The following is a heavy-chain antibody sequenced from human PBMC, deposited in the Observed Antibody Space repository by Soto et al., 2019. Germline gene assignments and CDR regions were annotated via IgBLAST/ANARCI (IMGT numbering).Heavy chain of an antibody. V-gene: IGHV3-33*01. D-gene: IGHD4-17*01. J-gene: IGHJ4*02. Sequence: QVQLEESGGGVVQPGRSLRLSCEASGFTFNTYSMHWVRQPPGKGLEWLAAIWYDGTQKYYADSVKGRFIISRDNSKKTLYLEMNSLRAEDSAVFYCAGAGGTTVIGLWHFVSSGQGTLVTVSS. CDR1: GFTFNTYS. CDR3: AGAGGTTVIGLWHFVS. CDR2: IWYDGTQK.